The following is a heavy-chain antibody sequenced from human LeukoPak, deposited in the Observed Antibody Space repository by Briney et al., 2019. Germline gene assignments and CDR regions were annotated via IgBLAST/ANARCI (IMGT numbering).Heavy chain of an antibody. CDR1: GGSISSGGYY. CDR3: ATELRSGYYYYMDV. J-gene: IGHJ6*03. Sequence: SQTLSLTYTVSGGSISSGGYYWSWIRQPPGKGLEWIGYIYYSGSTYYNPSLKSRVTISVDTSKNQFSLKLSSVTAADTAVYYCATELRSGYYYYMDVWGKGTTVTVSS. D-gene: IGHD1-26*01. CDR2: IYYSGST. V-gene: IGHV4-30-4*08.